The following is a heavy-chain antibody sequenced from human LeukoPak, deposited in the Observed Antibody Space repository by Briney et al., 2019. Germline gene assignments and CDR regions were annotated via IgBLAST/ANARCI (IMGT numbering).Heavy chain of an antibody. D-gene: IGHD3-10*01. CDR3: TTAPLWSKDY. CDR2: ISSSSSYI. V-gene: IGHV3-21*03. J-gene: IGHJ4*02. Sequence: GGSLRLSCAASGFTFSSYSMNWVRQAPGKGLEWVSSISSSSSYIYYADSVKGRFTISRDNAKNSLYLQMNSLKTEDTAVYYCTTAPLWSKDYWGQGTLVTVSS. CDR1: GFTFSSYS.